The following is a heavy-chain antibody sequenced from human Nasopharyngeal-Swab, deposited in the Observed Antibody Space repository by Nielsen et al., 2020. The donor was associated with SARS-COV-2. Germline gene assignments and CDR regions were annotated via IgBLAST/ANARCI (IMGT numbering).Heavy chain of an antibody. Sequence: WIRQPPGKGLEWVSSISSSSSYIYYADSVKGRFTISRDNAKNSLYQQVNSLRAEDTAVYYCARDLAYGSGPYYLDYWGQGTLVTVSS. V-gene: IGHV3-21*01. CDR3: ARDLAYGSGPYYLDY. J-gene: IGHJ4*02. D-gene: IGHD4-17*01. CDR2: ISSSSSYI.